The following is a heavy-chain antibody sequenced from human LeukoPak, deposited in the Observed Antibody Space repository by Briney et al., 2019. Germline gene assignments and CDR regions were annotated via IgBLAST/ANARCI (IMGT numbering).Heavy chain of an antibody. CDR2: IYSGGST. J-gene: IGHJ4*02. Sequence: PGGSLRLSCAASGFTVSSNYMSWVRQAPGKGLEWVSVIYSGGSTYYADSVKGRFTISRDNSKNTLYLQMNSLRAEDTAVYYCARGSPFLPIDYWGQGTLVTVSS. D-gene: IGHD2/OR15-2a*01. CDR3: ARGSPFLPIDY. CDR1: GFTVSSNY. V-gene: IGHV3-53*01.